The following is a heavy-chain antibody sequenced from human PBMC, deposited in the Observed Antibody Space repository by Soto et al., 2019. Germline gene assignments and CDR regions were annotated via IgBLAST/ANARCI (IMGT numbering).Heavy chain of an antibody. CDR2: INPKDGST. Sequence: ASVKFSCKASGYTFSNFYIHWVRQAPGQGLEWMGIINPKDGSTIYAQTFQGRVTMTRDTSISTAYMELSRLRSDDTAVYYCVAAGGSNWFDPWGQGTLVTVSS. CDR3: VAAGGSNWFDP. D-gene: IGHD6-13*01. V-gene: IGHV1-2*02. J-gene: IGHJ5*02. CDR1: GYTFSNFY.